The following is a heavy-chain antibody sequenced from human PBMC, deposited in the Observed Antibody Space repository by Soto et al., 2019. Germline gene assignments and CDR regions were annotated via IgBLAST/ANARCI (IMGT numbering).Heavy chain of an antibody. Sequence: PWGSLRLSCAASGFTFSNAWMNWVRQAPVKGLESVGRIKSKTDGGTTDYAAPVKGRFTISRDDSKNTLYLQMNSLKTEDTAVYYCTTYLRSSSLSGYWGQGTLVTVSS. D-gene: IGHD6-6*01. V-gene: IGHV3-15*07. CDR1: GFTFSNAW. CDR2: IKSKTDGGTT. CDR3: TTYLRSSSLSGY. J-gene: IGHJ4*02.